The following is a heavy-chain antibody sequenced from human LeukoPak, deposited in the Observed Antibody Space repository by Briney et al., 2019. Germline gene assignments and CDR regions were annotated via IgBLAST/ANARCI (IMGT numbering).Heavy chain of an antibody. D-gene: IGHD3-3*01. V-gene: IGHV1-46*01. Sequence: ASVTVSCKASGYTFTSYYMHWVRQAPGQGLEWMGIINPSGGSTSYAQEFQGRVTMTRDTSTSTVYMELSSLRSEDTAVYYCARAQPVTIFGVVYYYYGMDVWGQGTTVTVSS. CDR3: ARAQPVTIFGVVYYYYGMDV. J-gene: IGHJ6*02. CDR1: GYTFTSYY. CDR2: INPSGGST.